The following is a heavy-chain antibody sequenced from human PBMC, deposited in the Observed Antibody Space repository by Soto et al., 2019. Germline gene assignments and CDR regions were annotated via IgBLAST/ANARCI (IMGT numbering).Heavy chain of an antibody. Sequence: ASVKVSCKASGYTFTSYGISWVRQAPGQGLEWMGWISAYNGNTNYAQKLQGRVTMTTDTSTSTAYMELRSLRSDDTAVYYCARDRGRMSTSCIFDPWGQGTLVTVSS. CDR2: ISAYNGNT. D-gene: IGHD2-2*01. V-gene: IGHV1-18*01. CDR1: GYTFTSYG. J-gene: IGHJ5*02. CDR3: ARDRGRMSTSCIFDP.